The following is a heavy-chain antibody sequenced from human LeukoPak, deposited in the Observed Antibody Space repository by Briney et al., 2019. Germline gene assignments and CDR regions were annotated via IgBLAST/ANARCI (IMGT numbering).Heavy chain of an antibody. V-gene: IGHV3-23*01. D-gene: IGHD2-2*01. CDR1: GFTFSSYA. J-gene: IGHJ1*01. CDR2: ISGSGGST. CDR3: AKDWGQVPASISGH. Sequence: GGSLRLSCAASGFTFSSYAMSWVRQAPGKGLEWVSAISGSGGSTYYADSVKGRFTISRDNSKNTLYLQMNSLRTEDTAVYYCAKDWGQVPASISGHWGQGTLVTVSS.